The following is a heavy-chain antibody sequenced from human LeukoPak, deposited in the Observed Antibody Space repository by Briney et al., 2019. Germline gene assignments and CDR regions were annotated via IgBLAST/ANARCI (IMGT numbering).Heavy chain of an antibody. CDR2: INPSGGST. J-gene: IGHJ6*03. V-gene: IGHV1-46*01. CDR3: AREGVVPADANYYYYYMDV. Sequence: GASVKVSCKVSGYTLTELSMHWVRQAPGKGLEWMGIINPSGGSTSYAQKFQGRVTMTRDTSTSTVYMELSSLRSEDTAVYYCAREGVVPADANYYYYYMDVWGKGTTVTVSS. D-gene: IGHD2-2*01. CDR1: GYTLTELS.